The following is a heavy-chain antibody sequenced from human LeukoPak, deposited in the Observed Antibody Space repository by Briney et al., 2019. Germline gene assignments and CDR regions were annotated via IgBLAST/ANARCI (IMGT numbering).Heavy chain of an antibody. CDR3: ARDQRMVRGVLLAWFDP. Sequence: GASVKVSCKASGYTFTSYYMHWVRQAPGQGLEWMGWINPNSGGTNYAQKFQGRVTMTRDTSISTAYMELSRLRSDDTAVYYCARDQRMVRGVLLAWFDPWGQGTLVTVSS. CDR2: INPNSGGT. J-gene: IGHJ5*02. CDR1: GYTFTSYY. V-gene: IGHV1-2*02. D-gene: IGHD3-10*01.